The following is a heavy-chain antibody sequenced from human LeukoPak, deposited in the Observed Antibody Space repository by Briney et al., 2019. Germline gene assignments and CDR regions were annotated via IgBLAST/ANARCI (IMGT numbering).Heavy chain of an antibody. CDR1: GFTVSSNY. CDR3: ATRGIIMVRGVIPNYYGMDV. V-gene: IGHV3-53*01. Sequence: GGSLRLSCTTSGFTVSSNYMSWVRQAPGKGLEWVSVIYSGSTTYYADSVKGRFTISRDNSKNTLYLQMNSLRAEDTAVYYCATRGIIMVRGVIPNYYGMDVWGQGTTVTVSS. J-gene: IGHJ6*02. D-gene: IGHD3-10*01. CDR2: IYSGSTT.